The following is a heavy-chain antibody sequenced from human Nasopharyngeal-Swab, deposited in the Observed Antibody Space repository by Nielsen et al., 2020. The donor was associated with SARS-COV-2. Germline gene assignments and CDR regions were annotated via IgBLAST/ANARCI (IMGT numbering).Heavy chain of an antibody. D-gene: IGHD3-3*01. CDR3: ARDQARVGLEWLFHSGNYLEAADD. Sequence: WVRQAPGQGLEWMGIINPSGGSTSYAQKFQGRVTMTRDTSTSTVYMELSSLRSEDTAVYYCARDQARVGLEWLFHSGNYLEAADDWGQGTLVTVSS. V-gene: IGHV1-46*01. J-gene: IGHJ4*02. CDR2: INPSGGST.